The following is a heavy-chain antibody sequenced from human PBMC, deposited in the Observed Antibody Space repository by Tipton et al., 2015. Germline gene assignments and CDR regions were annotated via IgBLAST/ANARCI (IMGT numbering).Heavy chain of an antibody. D-gene: IGHD2-21*01. CDR3: AKHMALFYYYGMDV. V-gene: IGHV3-23*01. CDR2: ISSSGGTT. J-gene: IGHJ6*02. CDR1: GFTFSSYS. Sequence: SLRLSCAASGFTFSSYSMNWVRQAPGKGLEWVSGISSSGGTTYYADSVKGRCTISRDNSNNTLYLQMNSLRAEDTAIYYCAKHMALFYYYGMDVWGQGTTFTVSS.